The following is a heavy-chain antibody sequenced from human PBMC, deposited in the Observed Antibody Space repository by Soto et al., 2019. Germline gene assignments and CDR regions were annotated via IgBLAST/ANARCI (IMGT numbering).Heavy chain of an antibody. Sequence: EVQLLESGGGLVQPGGSLRLSCAASGFTFSSYALSWVRQAPGKGLEWVSGISGSGGNTYYADSLKGRFTISRDNSKNTLYLQMNSLRAEDPAVYYCAKDDADVSPNWFDPWGQGTLVTVSS. CDR2: ISGSGGNT. V-gene: IGHV3-23*01. CDR1: GFTFSSYA. CDR3: AKDDADVSPNWFDP. J-gene: IGHJ5*02. D-gene: IGHD2-8*01.